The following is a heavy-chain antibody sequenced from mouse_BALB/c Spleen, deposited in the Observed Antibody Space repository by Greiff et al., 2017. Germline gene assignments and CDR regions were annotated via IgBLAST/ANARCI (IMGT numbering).Heavy chain of an antibody. Sequence: EVNLVESGGGLVKPGGSLKLSCAASGFTFSSYAMSWVRQTPEKRLEWVASISSGGSTYYPDSVKGRFTISRDNARNILYLQMSSLRSEDTAMYYCAREKMITTALDYWGQGTTLTVSS. V-gene: IGHV5-6-5*01. D-gene: IGHD2-4*01. CDR1: GFTFSSYA. J-gene: IGHJ2*01. CDR3: AREKMITTALDY. CDR2: ISSGGST.